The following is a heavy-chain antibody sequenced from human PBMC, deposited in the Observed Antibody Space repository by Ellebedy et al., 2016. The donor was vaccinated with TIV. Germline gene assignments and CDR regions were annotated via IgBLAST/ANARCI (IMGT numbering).Heavy chain of an antibody. CDR1: GFTFSSYS. Sequence: GESLKISXAASGFTFSSYSMNWVRQAPGKGLEWVSSISSSSSYIYYADSVKGRFTISRDNAKNSLYLQMNSLRAEDTAVYYCARDMGGGPQLWPHEDFDYWGQGTLVTVSS. J-gene: IGHJ4*02. V-gene: IGHV3-21*01. CDR3: ARDMGGGPQLWPHEDFDY. CDR2: ISSSSSYI. D-gene: IGHD5-18*01.